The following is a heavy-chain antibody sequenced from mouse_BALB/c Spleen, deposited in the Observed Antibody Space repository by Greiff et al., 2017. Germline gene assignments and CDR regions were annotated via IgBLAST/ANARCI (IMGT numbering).Heavy chain of an antibody. CDR3: ARSGGSRAWFAY. V-gene: IGHV1-69*02. J-gene: IGHJ3*01. D-gene: IGHD1-1*01. CDR1: GYTFTSYW. Sequence: QVQLQQSGPELVKPGASVKMSCKASGYTFTSYWMHWVKQRPGQGLEWIGEIDPSDSYTNYNQKFKGKATLTVDKSSSTAYMQLSSLTSEDSAVYYCARSGGSRAWFAYWGQGTLVTVSA. CDR2: IDPSDSYT.